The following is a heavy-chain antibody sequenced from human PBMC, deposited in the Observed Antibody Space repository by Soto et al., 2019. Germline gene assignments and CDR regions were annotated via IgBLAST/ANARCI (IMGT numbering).Heavy chain of an antibody. CDR1: GFTFSSYA. J-gene: IGHJ4*02. Sequence: QVQLVESGGGVVQPGRSLRLSCAASGFTFSSYAMHWVRQAPGKGLEWVAVISYDGSNKYYADSVKGRFTISRDNSKNTLYLQMNSLRAEDTAVYYCARERGVGATPEVLDYWGQGTLVTVSS. CDR2: ISYDGSNK. CDR3: ARERGVGATPEVLDY. D-gene: IGHD1-26*01. V-gene: IGHV3-30-3*01.